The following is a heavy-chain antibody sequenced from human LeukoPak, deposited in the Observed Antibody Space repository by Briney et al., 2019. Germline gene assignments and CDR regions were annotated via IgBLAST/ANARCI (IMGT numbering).Heavy chain of an antibody. CDR1: GGSFSGYY. Sequence: SETLSLTCAVYGGSFSGYYWSWIRQPPGKGLEWIGEINHSGSTNYNPSLKSRVTISVDKSKNQFSLKLSSVTAADTAVYYCARDKYYYDSSGYPFDYWGQGTLVTVSS. CDR2: INHSGST. CDR3: ARDKYYYDSSGYPFDY. D-gene: IGHD3-22*01. J-gene: IGHJ4*02. V-gene: IGHV4-34*01.